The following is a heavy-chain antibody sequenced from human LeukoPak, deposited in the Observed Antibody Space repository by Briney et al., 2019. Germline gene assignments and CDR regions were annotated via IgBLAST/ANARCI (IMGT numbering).Heavy chain of an antibody. CDR3: ARWGTRWVFTGTPGAGINFDY. CDR2: INPNSGGT. CDR1: GYTFTGYY. V-gene: IGHV1-2*02. J-gene: IGHJ4*02. D-gene: IGHD1-14*01. Sequence: GASVKVSCKASGYTFTGYYMHWVRQAPGQGLEWMGWINPNSGGTNYAQKLQGRVTMTTDTSTSTAYMELRSLRSDDTAVYYCARWGTRWVFTGTPGAGINFDYWGQGTLVTVSS.